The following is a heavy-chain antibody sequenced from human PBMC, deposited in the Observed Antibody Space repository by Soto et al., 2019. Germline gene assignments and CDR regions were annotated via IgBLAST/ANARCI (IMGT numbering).Heavy chain of an antibody. V-gene: IGHV5-10-1*01. Sequence: PGESLKISCKGSGYSFTSYWISWVRQMPGKGLEWMGRIDPSDSYTNYSPSFQGHVTISADKSISTAYLQWSSLKASDTAMYYCARLFRYCSSTSCYEDYYYGMDVWGQGTTVTVSS. CDR1: GYSFTSYW. J-gene: IGHJ6*02. CDR2: IDPSDSYT. D-gene: IGHD2-2*01. CDR3: ARLFRYCSSTSCYEDYYYGMDV.